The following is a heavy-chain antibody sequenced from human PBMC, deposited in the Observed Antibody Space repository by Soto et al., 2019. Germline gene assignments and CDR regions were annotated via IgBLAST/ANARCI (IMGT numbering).Heavy chain of an antibody. V-gene: IGHV3-30*18. CDR3: AKVNRVATIGYYYYGMDV. D-gene: IGHD5-12*01. J-gene: IGHJ6*02. CDR1: GFTFKTYW. CDR2: ISYDGSNK. Sequence: GGSLRLSCEVSGFTFKTYWMSWVRQAPGKGLEWLAVISYDGSNKYYADSVKGRFTISRDNSKNTLYLQMNSLRAEDTAVYYCAKVNRVATIGYYYYGMDVWGQGTTVTVSS.